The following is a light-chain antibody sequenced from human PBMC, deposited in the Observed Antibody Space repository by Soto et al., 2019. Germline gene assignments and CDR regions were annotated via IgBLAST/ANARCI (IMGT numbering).Light chain of an antibody. CDR3: QQYGSSPVT. J-gene: IGKJ4*01. CDR2: GAS. CDR1: QSVSSSY. V-gene: IGKV3-20*01. Sequence: IVLTLSPCTLSLSPGERATLSCRASQSVSSSYLAWYQQKPGQAPRLLIYGASSRATGIPDRFSGSGSGTDFTLTISRLEPEDFAVYYCQQYGSSPVTFGGGTKVDI.